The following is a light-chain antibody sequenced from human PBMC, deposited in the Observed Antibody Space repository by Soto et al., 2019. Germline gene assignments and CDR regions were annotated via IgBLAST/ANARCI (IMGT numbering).Light chain of an antibody. CDR1: QSVNSY. CDR2: DAS. CDR3: QQRSSWPLT. V-gene: IGKV3-11*01. Sequence: EIVLTQSPATLSLSPGERATLSCRASQSVNSYLAWYQQKPGQAPRLLIYDASNRATGIPARFSGSGSGTDFTLTINSLESEDFGVYYCQQRSSWPLTFGQGTRLEIK. J-gene: IGKJ5*01.